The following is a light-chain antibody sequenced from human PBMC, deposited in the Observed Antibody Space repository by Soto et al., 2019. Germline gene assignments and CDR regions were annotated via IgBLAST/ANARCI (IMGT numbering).Light chain of an antibody. Sequence: EIVMTQSPTILSVSPEERGTLSCRASQSVNSNLAWYQQKPGQAPRLLIYGASNRATGIPDRFSGSGSGTDFTLTISRLEPEDFAVYYCQQYGSSGTFGQGTKVDIK. CDR3: QQYGSSGT. CDR1: QSVNSN. V-gene: IGKV3-20*01. CDR2: GAS. J-gene: IGKJ1*01.